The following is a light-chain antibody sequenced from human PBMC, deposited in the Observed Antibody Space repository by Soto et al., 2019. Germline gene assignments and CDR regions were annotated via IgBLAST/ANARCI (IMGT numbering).Light chain of an antibody. CDR2: YVS. Sequence: DVVMTQPPLSSPVTLGQPASISCKSSQSLVHSDGNTHLSWLQQRPGQPPRLLIYYVSNRFSGVPDRFSGSGAGTDFTPKISRVEAEDVGIYYCMQVTHFPPTFGGGTKVELK. CDR3: MQVTHFPPT. CDR1: QSLVHSDGNTH. J-gene: IGKJ4*01. V-gene: IGKV2-24*01.